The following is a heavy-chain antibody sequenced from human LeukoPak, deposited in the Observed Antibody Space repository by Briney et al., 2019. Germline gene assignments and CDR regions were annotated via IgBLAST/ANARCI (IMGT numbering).Heavy chain of an antibody. J-gene: IGHJ4*02. CDR1: GFTFSSYS. V-gene: IGHV3-21*01. CDR2: ISSSRSYI. CDR3: ARVGNTFITGTRLFDY. Sequence: GGSLRLSCAASGFTFSSYSMNWVRQAPGKGLEWVSSISSSRSYIYYADSVKGRFTISRDNAKNSLYLQMNSLRAEDTAVYYCARVGNTFITGTRLFDYWGQGTLVTVSS. D-gene: IGHD1-7*01.